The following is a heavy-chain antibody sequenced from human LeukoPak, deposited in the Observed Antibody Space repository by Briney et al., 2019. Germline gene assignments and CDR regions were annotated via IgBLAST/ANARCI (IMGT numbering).Heavy chain of an antibody. J-gene: IGHJ6*02. CDR3: ARDAVPDYYGSGSYLYGMDV. D-gene: IGHD3-10*01. CDR1: GFTFSSYW. V-gene: IGHV3-7*03. CDR2: IKQDGSEK. Sequence: GGSLRLSCAASGFTFSSYWMSWVRQAPGKGLEWVANIKQDGSEKYYVDSVKGRFTISRDNAKNSLYLQMNSLRAEDTAVYYCARDAVPDYYGSGSYLYGMDVWGQGTTVTVSS.